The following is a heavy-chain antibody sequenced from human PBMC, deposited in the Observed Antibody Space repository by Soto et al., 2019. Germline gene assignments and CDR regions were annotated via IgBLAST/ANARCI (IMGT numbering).Heavy chain of an antibody. CDR2: INPSDSDS. CDR1: GYSFSTSW. V-gene: IGHV5-51*01. J-gene: IGHJ5*02. Sequence: SLNISCKGSGYSFSTSWIGWVRQMSGKGLEWMGTINPSDSDSRYSPPDKGQIIISTYKSTTTAYLQWRRLKASDTAMYYCGTRAEYYDFWSGYYGAWGQGTLVTVSS. D-gene: IGHD3-3*01. CDR3: GTRAEYYDFWSGYYGA.